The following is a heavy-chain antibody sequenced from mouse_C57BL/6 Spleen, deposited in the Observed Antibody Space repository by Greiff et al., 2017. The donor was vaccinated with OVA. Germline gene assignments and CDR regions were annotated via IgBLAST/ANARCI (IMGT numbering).Heavy chain of an antibody. CDR2: IYPGSGST. V-gene: IGHV1-55*01. CDR1: GYTFTSYW. D-gene: IGHD1-3*01. Sequence: VQLQQPGAELVKPGASVKMSCKASGYTFTSYWITWVKQRPGQGLEWIGDIYPGSGSTNFNEKFKSKATLTVDTSSSTAYMQLSSLTSEDSAVYYCARESGRYFDVWGTGTTVTVSS. CDR3: ARESGRYFDV. J-gene: IGHJ1*03.